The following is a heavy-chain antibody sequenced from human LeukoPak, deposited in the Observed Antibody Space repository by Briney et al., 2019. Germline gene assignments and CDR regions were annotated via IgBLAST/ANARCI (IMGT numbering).Heavy chain of an antibody. CDR1: VYRFTNYA. CDR2: ISAYNGNT. V-gene: IGHV1-18*01. D-gene: IGHD4-17*01. J-gene: IGHJ4*02. Sequence: ASVKVSCKASVYRFTNYAMNWVRQAPGQGLEWMGWISAYNGNTNYAQKLQGRVTMTTDTSTSTAYMELRSLRSDDTAVYYCARGVTVTTEARYFDYWGQGTLVTVSS. CDR3: ARGVTVTTEARYFDY.